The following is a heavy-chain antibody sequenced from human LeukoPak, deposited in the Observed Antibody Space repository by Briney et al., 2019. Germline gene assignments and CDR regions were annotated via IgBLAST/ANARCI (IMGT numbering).Heavy chain of an antibody. Sequence: GGSLRLSCAASGFSFSDYYMSWVRQAPGKGLEWVSAISGSGGSTYYADSVKGRFTISRDNSKNTLYLQMNSLRAEDTAVYYCAKDVFELRYFDSWFDPWGQGTLVTVSS. CDR2: ISGSGGST. CDR3: AKDVFELRYFDSWFDP. V-gene: IGHV3-23*01. CDR1: GFSFSDYY. D-gene: IGHD3-9*01. J-gene: IGHJ5*02.